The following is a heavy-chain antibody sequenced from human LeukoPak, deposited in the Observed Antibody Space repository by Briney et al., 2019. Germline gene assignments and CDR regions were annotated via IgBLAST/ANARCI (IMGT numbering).Heavy chain of an antibody. Sequence: ASVKVSCKASGGTFSSYAISWVRRAPGQGLEWMGRIIPILGIANYAQKFQGRVTITADKSTSTAYMELSSLRSEDTAVYYCATLPPYCSSTSCRRALDYWGQGTLVTVSS. D-gene: IGHD2-2*01. CDR1: GGTFSSYA. CDR2: IIPILGIA. CDR3: ATLPPYCSSTSCRRALDY. V-gene: IGHV1-69*04. J-gene: IGHJ4*02.